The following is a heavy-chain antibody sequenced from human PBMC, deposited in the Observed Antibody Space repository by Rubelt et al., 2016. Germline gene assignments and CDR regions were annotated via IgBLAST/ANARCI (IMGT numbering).Heavy chain of an antibody. CDR2: INHSGST. CDR1: GGSFSGYY. D-gene: IGHD6-6*01. V-gene: IGHV4-34*01. Sequence: QVQLQQWGAGLLKPSETLSLTCAVYGGSFSGYYWSWIRQPPGKGLEWIGEINHSGSTNYNPSLKSRVTISVDTSKNHFSLKLGSVTAADTAVYYCARAARLKYYFDYWGQGTLVTVSS. J-gene: IGHJ4*02. CDR3: ARAARLKYYFDY.